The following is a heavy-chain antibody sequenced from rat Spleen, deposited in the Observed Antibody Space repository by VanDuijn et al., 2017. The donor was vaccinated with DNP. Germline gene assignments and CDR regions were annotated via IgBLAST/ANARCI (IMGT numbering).Heavy chain of an antibody. V-gene: IGHV5-27*01. CDR2: ISPSGGST. Sequence: EVQLVESGGGLVQPGRSLKLSCAASGFSFSDYDMAWVRQAPPKGLEWVTAISPSGGSTYYRDPVKGRFTVSRDNTQSSLYLQMDSLRSEDTATYYCARYITGIVFDYWGQGVMVTVSS. D-gene: IGHD1-6*01. CDR3: ARYITGIVFDY. J-gene: IGHJ2*01. CDR1: GFSFSDYD.